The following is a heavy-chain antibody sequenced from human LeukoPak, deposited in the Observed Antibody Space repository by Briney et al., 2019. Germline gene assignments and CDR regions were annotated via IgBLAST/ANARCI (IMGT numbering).Heavy chain of an antibody. CDR3: ARGEPAYCSSNSCSYDY. V-gene: IGHV4-34*01. J-gene: IGHJ4*02. D-gene: IGHD2-2*01. CDR2: INHSGST. Sequence: SETLSLTCAIYGGSFSGYYWSWFRQPPGKGLEWIGEINHSGSTYYNPSLKSRATISVDTSKNQFSLKLNSVTAADTAVYYCARGEPAYCSSNSCSYDYWGQGTLVTVSS. CDR1: GGSFSGYY.